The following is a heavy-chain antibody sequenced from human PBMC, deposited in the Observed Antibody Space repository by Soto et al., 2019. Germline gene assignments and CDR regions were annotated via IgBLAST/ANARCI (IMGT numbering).Heavy chain of an antibody. V-gene: IGHV4-59*01. J-gene: IGHJ6*02. CDR3: ARDLGYGVDYYYNGMDV. CDR2: LFYSGST. Sequence: SQTLSLTCTVAGGSISSYCWNWIRQTPGKGLEWIGYLFYSGSTNYNPSLKSRVTISVDTSKNQFSLKLNSVTAADTAVYYCARDLGYGVDYYYNGMDVWGQGTTVTVSS. D-gene: IGHD5-12*01. CDR1: GGSISSYC.